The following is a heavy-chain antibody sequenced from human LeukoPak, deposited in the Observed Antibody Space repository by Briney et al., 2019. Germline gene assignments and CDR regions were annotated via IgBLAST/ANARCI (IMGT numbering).Heavy chain of an antibody. CDR1: GGSFSGYY. V-gene: IGHV4-34*01. J-gene: IGHJ6*02. Sequence: SETLSLTCAVYGGSFSGYYWSWIRQPPGKGLEWIGEINHSGSTSYNPSLKSRVTISVDTSKNQFSLKLSSVTAADTAVYYCARDAPTGYYGMDVWGQGTTVTVSS. CDR2: INHSGST. CDR3: ARDAPTGYYGMDV.